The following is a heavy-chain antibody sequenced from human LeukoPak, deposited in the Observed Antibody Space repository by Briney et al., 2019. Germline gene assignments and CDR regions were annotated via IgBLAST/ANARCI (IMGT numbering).Heavy chain of an antibody. Sequence: GVSLTLSCAASSFPFSNYAMHWVRHAPRQGLEWVSLISGSTGSTYYADPVKGRLSISRENPKNTVYLQKKSLRVDDTAVLYFAKGQVSAIVGATLLDFGGEGTLVTVST. CDR3: AKGQVSAIVGATLLDF. CDR1: SFPFSNYA. CDR2: ISGSTGST. D-gene: IGHD1-26*01. J-gene: IGHJ4*02. V-gene: IGHV3-23*01.